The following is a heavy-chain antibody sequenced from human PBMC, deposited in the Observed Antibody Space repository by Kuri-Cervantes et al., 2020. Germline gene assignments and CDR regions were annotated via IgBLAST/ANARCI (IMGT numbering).Heavy chain of an antibody. CDR2: IIPIFGTA. V-gene: IGHV1-69*06. CDR1: GGTFSSYA. J-gene: IGHJ4*02. Sequence: SVKVSCKASGGTFSSYAISWVRQAPGQGLEWMGGIIPIFGTANYAQKFQGRVTITADKSTSTAYMELSSLRSEDTAVYYCARDRGYSGRYFDYWGQGTLVTVSS. D-gene: IGHD5-12*01. CDR3: ARDRGYSGRYFDY.